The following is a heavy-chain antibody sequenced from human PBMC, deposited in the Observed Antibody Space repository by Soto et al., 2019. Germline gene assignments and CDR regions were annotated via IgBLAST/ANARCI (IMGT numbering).Heavy chain of an antibody. V-gene: IGHV4-30-4*02. Sequence: PSETLSLTCTVSGDSIRSGNHYWSWIRQPPGKGLEWIGYIYYSGTTYYNPSLKSRLTMSLDTSQNHFSLKLNSVTAADTAVYFSARVPSPFDFYYPRDVWGQGTTVTVSS. CDR2: IYYSGTT. D-gene: IGHD3-16*01. J-gene: IGHJ6*03. CDR1: GDSIRSGNHY. CDR3: ARVPSPFDFYYPRDV.